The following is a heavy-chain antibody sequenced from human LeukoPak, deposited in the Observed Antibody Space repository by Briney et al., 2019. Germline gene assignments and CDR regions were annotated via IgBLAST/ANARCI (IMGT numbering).Heavy chain of an antibody. D-gene: IGHD5-18*01. V-gene: IGHV4-30-2*01. CDR2: IYHSGST. Sequence: SQTLSLTCAVSGGSISSGGYSWSWIRQPPGKGLEWVGYIYHSGSTYYNPSLKSRVTISVDTSKNQFSLKLSSVTAADTAVYYCARGGGYSYGDYFDYWGQGTLVTVSS. CDR1: GGSISSGGYS. CDR3: ARGGGYSYGDYFDY. J-gene: IGHJ4*02.